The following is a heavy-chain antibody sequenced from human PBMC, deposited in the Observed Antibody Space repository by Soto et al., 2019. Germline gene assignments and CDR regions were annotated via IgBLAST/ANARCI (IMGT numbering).Heavy chain of an antibody. D-gene: IGHD6-19*01. J-gene: IGHJ4*02. Sequence: PGGSLRLSCAASGFTFDDYAMHWVRQAPGKGLEWVSAISGSGGSTYYADSVKGRFTISRDNSKNTLYLQMNSLRAEDTAVYYCAKDESSGWYTDYWGQGTLVTVSS. CDR2: ISGSGGST. CDR1: GFTFDDYA. CDR3: AKDESSGWYTDY. V-gene: IGHV3-23*01.